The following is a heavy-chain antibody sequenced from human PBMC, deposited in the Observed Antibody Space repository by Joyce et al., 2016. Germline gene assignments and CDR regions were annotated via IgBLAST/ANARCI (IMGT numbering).Heavy chain of an antibody. J-gene: IGHJ3*02. CDR1: GYSFTTYW. D-gene: IGHD3-22*01. CDR3: ARPYNYDSAGYYPYDAFDI. Sequence: EVQLVQSGAEVKKPGESLKISCKTSGYSFTTYWIGWVRQMPGKGLEWMGIIFPRDSSTRYSPSFQGQVTISADTYANTAYLQWSSLKASDTAIYYCARPYNYDSAGYYPYDAFDIWGQGTTVTVSS. CDR2: IFPRDSST. V-gene: IGHV5-51*01.